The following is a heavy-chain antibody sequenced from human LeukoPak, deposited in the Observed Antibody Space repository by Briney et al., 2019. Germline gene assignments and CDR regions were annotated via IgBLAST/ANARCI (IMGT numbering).Heavy chain of an antibody. Sequence: GGSLRLSCTASGFTFGDYAMSWFRQAPGKGLEWVSIIYSGRSTYYADPVKGRFSISRDNSKNTLYLQMNSLRAEDTAVYYCAKSGYNRFDYWGQGTLVTVSS. CDR3: AKSGYNRFDY. J-gene: IGHJ4*02. D-gene: IGHD5-24*01. V-gene: IGHV3-23*03. CDR1: GFTFGDYA. CDR2: IYSGRST.